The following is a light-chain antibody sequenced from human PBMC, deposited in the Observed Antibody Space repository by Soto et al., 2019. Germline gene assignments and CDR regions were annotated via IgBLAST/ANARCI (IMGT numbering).Light chain of an antibody. CDR3: QQYNSNPLT. CDR2: KAS. J-gene: IGKJ4*01. CDR1: QSISDW. V-gene: IGKV1-5*03. Sequence: DIQMTQSPSTLSASVGDRVIITCRASQSISDWLAWYQQKPGKAPKLLIYKASSLESGVPSRFSGSGSGTEYTLTISSLQPDDFATYYYQQYNSNPLTFGGGTKVEIK.